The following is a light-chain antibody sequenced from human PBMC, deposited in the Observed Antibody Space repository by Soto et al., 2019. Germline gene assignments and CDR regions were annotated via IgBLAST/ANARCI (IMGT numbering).Light chain of an antibody. Sequence: DIQMTQSPSSVSASVGDRVTITCRASQGISNWLAWYQQKPGKAPKLLIYAASTLQSGVPSRFSGSGSGTDFTPTISSLQTEDFATYYFQQADSFPITFGQGTRLEIK. CDR3: QQADSFPIT. CDR2: AAS. V-gene: IGKV1D-12*01. J-gene: IGKJ5*01. CDR1: QGISNW.